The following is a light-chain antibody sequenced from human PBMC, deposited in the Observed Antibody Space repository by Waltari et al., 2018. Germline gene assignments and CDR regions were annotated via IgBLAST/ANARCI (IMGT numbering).Light chain of an antibody. J-gene: IGKJ5*01. CDR3: QQYATSPIT. CDR2: DAS. CDR1: QSVSSNY. V-gene: IGKV3-20*01. Sequence: EIVLTQSPGTLSLSPGERATLSCRASQSVSSNYLAWYQQRPGQAPTLLISDASSRATGIPDRFSGSGSGTDFTLTISRLGPEDFAVYYCQQYATSPITFGQGTRLEIK.